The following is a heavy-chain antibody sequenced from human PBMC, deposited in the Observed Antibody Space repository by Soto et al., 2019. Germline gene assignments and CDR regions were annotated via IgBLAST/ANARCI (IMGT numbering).Heavy chain of an antibody. CDR3: ARARVSNTGYAF. J-gene: IGHJ4*02. D-gene: IGHD2-2*01. CDR1: GGSFSGYY. Sequence: QVQLQQWGAGLLKPSETLSLTCAVYGGSFSGYYWSWVRQSPGKGLEWIGEINHDTNYNPSLRGRVTISVDASKDQFSLKLSSVTAAETAVYYCARARVSNTGYAFWGQGTLVTVSS. CDR2: INHDT. V-gene: IGHV4-34*01.